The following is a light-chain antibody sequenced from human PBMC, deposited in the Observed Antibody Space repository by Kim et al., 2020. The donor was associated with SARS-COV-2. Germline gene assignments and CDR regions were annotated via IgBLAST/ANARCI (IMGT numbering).Light chain of an antibody. V-gene: IGKV3-20*01. CDR2: GAS. Sequence: SSPGERATPSRRASQSVSSSYLAWYQQKPGQAPRLLSYGASSRATGIPDRFSGSGSGTDFTLTISRLEPEDFAVYYCQQYGSSPYTFGQGTKLEI. CDR1: QSVSSSY. CDR3: QQYGSSPYT. J-gene: IGKJ2*01.